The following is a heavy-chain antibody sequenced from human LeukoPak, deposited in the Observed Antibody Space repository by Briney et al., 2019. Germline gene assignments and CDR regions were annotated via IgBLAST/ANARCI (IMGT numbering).Heavy chain of an antibody. J-gene: IGHJ4*02. Sequence: GGSLRLSCAASGFSFTFYGMSWVRQAPGKGLEWVSVISPSGDKAYYADSVKGRFTISRDNSKDTLYLQMNVLRTEDTAIYYCARIPRFLEWLLSIYFDYWGQGTLVTVSS. CDR3: ARIPRFLEWLLSIYFDY. CDR2: ISPSGDKA. D-gene: IGHD3-3*01. CDR1: GFSFTFYG. V-gene: IGHV3-23*01.